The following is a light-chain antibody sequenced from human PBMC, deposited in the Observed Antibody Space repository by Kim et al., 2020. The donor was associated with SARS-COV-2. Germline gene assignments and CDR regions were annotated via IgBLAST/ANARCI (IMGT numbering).Light chain of an antibody. J-gene: IGKJ5*01. V-gene: IGKV1-5*01. CDR2: DAS. Sequence: GSVGDRVNITCRASQSSGGWLAWDQQKPGKAPKLLIYDASSVESGVPSRFSGSGSGTEFTLTISSLQPDDSATYYCQHHSTYPITFGQGTRLEIK. CDR3: QHHSTYPIT. CDR1: QSSGGW.